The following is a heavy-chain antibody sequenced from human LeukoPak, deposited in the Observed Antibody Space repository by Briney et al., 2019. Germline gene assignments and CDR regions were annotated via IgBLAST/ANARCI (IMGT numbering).Heavy chain of an antibody. D-gene: IGHD6-19*01. J-gene: IGHJ6*02. CDR2: FYSSGST. CDR1: GGSINSNNYY. V-gene: IGHV4-39*07. CDR3: MSGHSSGWYHGMDV. Sequence: SETLSLTCIVSGGSINSNNYYWAWIRQPPGKGLEWVGSFYSSGSTYYNPSLKSRVTISVDTSKNQFSLKLSSVTAADTAVYYCMSGHSSGWYHGMDVWGQGTTVTVSS.